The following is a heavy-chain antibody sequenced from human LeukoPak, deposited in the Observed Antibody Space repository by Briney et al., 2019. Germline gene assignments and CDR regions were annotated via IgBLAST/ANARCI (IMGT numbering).Heavy chain of an antibody. V-gene: IGHV3-74*01. CDR1: GFTFSSYW. CDR2: IKSDGSSI. Sequence: GGSLRLSCAASGFTFSSYWMHWVRQAPGKGLVWVSGIKSDGSSISYADSVKGRFTISRDNSKNTMYLQMNSLRAEDTAVYFCATGRDTAMVRLDYWGQGTLVTVSS. J-gene: IGHJ4*02. CDR3: ATGRDTAMVRLDY. D-gene: IGHD5-18*01.